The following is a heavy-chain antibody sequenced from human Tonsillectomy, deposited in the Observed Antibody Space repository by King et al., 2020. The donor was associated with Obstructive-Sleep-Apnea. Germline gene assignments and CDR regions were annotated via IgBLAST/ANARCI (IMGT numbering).Heavy chain of an antibody. V-gene: IGHV1-69*01. CDR1: GGTFSSYA. J-gene: IGHJ6*02. D-gene: IGHD6-6*01. Sequence: QLVQSGAEVKKPGSSVKVSCKASGGTFSSYAVSWVRQAPGQGLEWMGGVIPIFGTANYAQKFQGRVTITADESTTTAYMDLSSLRSEDTAVYYCARGRNLRDYSTSRGYYYYYDAMDVWGQGTTVTVSS. CDR2: VIPIFGTA. CDR3: ARGRNLRDYSTSRGYYYYYDAMDV.